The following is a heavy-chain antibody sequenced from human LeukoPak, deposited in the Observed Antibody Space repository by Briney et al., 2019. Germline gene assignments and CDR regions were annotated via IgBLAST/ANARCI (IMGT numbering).Heavy chain of an antibody. V-gene: IGHV4-31*03. Sequence: PSETLSLTCTVSGGSISSGGYYWSWIRQHPEKGLEWIGYIYYSGSTYYNPSLKSRVTISVDTSKNQFSLKLSSVTAADTAVYYCARSIRYYYDSSGSAYFDLWGRGTLVTVSS. CDR2: IYYSGST. D-gene: IGHD3-22*01. CDR3: ARSIRYYYDSSGSAYFDL. CDR1: GGSISSGGYY. J-gene: IGHJ2*01.